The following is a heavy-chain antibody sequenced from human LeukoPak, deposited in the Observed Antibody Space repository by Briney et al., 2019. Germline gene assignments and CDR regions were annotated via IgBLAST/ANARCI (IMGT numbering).Heavy chain of an antibody. J-gene: IGHJ4*02. V-gene: IGHV3-23*01. CDR2: ISISGEST. CDR1: GFTFSTYW. Sequence: GGSLRLSCVASGFTFSTYWMSWVRQAPGKGLEWVSGISISGESTYYADSVQGRFTISRDNSKNTLYLQMYNLRVEDTAVFYCAKEEVPNDYWGQGILVTVSS. CDR3: AKEEVPNDY.